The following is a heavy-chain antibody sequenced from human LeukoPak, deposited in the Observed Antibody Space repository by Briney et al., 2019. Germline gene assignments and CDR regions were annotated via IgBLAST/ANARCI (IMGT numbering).Heavy chain of an antibody. CDR3: ARTTYGGYWGYYYYGMDV. D-gene: IGHD5-12*01. V-gene: IGHV4-59*01. Sequence: SETLSLTCTVSGGSISSYYWSWIRQPPGKGLEWIGYIYYSGSTNYNPSLKSRVTISVDTSKNQFSLKLSSVTAADTAVYYCARTTYGGYWGYYYYGMDVWGQGTTVTVSS. CDR2: IYYSGST. J-gene: IGHJ6*02. CDR1: GGSISSYY.